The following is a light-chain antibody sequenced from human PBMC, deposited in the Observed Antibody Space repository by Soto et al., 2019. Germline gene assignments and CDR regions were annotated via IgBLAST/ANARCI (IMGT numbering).Light chain of an antibody. J-gene: IGLJ1*01. CDR2: EVK. V-gene: IGLV2-14*01. CDR3: SSYTSSNTLYV. CDR1: SSDVGVYNY. Sequence: QSALTQPASVSGSPGQSITISCTGTSSDVGVYNYVSWYQQHPGKASKLMIYEVKNRPSGVSDRFSGSKSGNTASLTISGLQAEDEADYYCSSYTSSNTLYVFGTGTKLTVL.